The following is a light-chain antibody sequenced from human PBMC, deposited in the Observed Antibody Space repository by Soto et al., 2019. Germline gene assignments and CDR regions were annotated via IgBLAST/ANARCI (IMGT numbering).Light chain of an antibody. J-gene: IGLJ3*02. CDR2: LNGDGSH. CDR1: SGHSSYA. V-gene: IGLV4-69*01. CDR3: QTWGTGIQV. Sequence: QPVLTQSPSASASLGASVKLTCTLTSGHSSYAIAWHQQHPEKGSRYLMNLNGDGSHSKGDGIPDRFSGSSSGAERYLTISSLQSEDEADYYCQTWGTGIQVFGGGTKVTVL.